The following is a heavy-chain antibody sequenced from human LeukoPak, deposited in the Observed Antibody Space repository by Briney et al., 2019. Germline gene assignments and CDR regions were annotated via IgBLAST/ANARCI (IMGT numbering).Heavy chain of an antibody. D-gene: IGHD3-3*01. J-gene: IGHJ4*02. Sequence: GGSLRLSCAASGFTFSSYAMSWVRQAPGKGLEWVSAISGSGGSTYYADSVKGRFTISRDNSKNTLYLQMNCLRAEDTAVYYCAKPYDFWSGYYTAGYWGQGTLVTVSS. CDR3: AKPYDFWSGYYTAGY. V-gene: IGHV3-23*01. CDR2: ISGSGGST. CDR1: GFTFSSYA.